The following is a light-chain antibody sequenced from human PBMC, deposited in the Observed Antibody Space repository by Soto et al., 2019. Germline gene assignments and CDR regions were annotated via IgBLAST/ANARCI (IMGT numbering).Light chain of an antibody. CDR1: QSVSSN. CDR3: QQYNDWWT. Sequence: EIVLTQSPGTLSLSPGERATLSCRASQSVSSNLTWYQQKPGQAPRLLIYGASTRATGVPARFSGSGSGTEFTLTISSLQSEDFAVYYCQQYNDWWTFGQGTKVHIK. V-gene: IGKV3-15*01. J-gene: IGKJ1*01. CDR2: GAS.